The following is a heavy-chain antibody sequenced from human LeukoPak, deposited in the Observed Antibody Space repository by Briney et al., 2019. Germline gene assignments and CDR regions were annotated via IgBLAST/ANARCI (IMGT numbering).Heavy chain of an antibody. D-gene: IGHD6-13*01. Sequence: GASVKVSCKASGYTFTGYYMHWVRQAPGQGLGWMGRINPNSGGTNYAQKFQGRVTITADESTSTAYMELSSLRSEDTAVYYCAKNKYSSSWYNFDYWGQGTLVTVSS. CDR2: INPNSGGT. J-gene: IGHJ4*02. CDR3: AKNKYSSSWYNFDY. CDR1: GYTFTGYY. V-gene: IGHV1-2*06.